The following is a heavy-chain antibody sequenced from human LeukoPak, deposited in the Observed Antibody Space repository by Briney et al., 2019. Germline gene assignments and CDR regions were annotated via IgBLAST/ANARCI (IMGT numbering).Heavy chain of an antibody. CDR2: IKQDGSEK. CDR1: GFTFSSDW. Sequence: GESLRLSRAASGFTFSSDWMSWVRQAPGEAVEWVANIKQDGSEKYYVDSVKGRFTISRDNAKNSLYLQMNSLRAEDTAVYYCVRDRSMIGIDCWGQGTLVTVSS. J-gene: IGHJ4*02. D-gene: IGHD3-22*01. CDR3: VRDRSMIGIDC. V-gene: IGHV3-7*01.